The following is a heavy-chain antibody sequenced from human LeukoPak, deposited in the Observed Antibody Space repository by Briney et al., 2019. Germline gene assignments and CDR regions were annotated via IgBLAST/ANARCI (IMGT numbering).Heavy chain of an antibody. D-gene: IGHD3-9*01. CDR1: GFTFSSYG. V-gene: IGHV3-30*18. J-gene: IGHJ6*02. CDR3: EKNGIRLLRYFDWFYYGMDV. Sequence: GGCLRLSCAASGFTFSSYGMQWVRQAPGKGLEWVAVISYDGSNIYYADSVKGRFTISRDNSKNTLYLQLHSLRAKDTAVYYCEKNGIRLLRYFDWFYYGMDVWGQGTTVTVSS. CDR2: ISYDGSNI.